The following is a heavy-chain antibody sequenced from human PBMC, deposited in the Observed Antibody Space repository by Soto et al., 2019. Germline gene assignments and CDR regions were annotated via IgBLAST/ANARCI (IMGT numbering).Heavy chain of an antibody. J-gene: IGHJ4*02. Sequence: PGGSLRLSCAASGFTFSSYSMNWFRQAPGKGLEWVSSISSSSSYIYYADSVKGRFTISRDNAKNSLYLQMNSLRAEDTAVYYCASPGIAVTGAGDYWGQGTLVTVSS. CDR3: ASPGIAVTGAGDY. D-gene: IGHD6-19*01. CDR1: GFTFSSYS. V-gene: IGHV3-21*01. CDR2: ISSSSSYI.